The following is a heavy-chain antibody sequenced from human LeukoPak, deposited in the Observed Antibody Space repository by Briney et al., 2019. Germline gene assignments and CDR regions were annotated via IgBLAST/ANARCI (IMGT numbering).Heavy chain of an antibody. V-gene: IGHV1-69*05. D-gene: IGHD6-19*01. CDR3: ASGYSSGWYRGWFDP. CDR1: GGTFISYA. J-gene: IGHJ5*02. CDR2: IITIFGTA. Sequence: GSSGKVSCKASGGTFISYAISWGGQAPGQGVEGMGGIITIFGTANSAPNFQGRVTITTHKSTSTAYMQLTSLRSEDTAVYYCASGYSSGWYRGWFDPWGQGTLVTVSS.